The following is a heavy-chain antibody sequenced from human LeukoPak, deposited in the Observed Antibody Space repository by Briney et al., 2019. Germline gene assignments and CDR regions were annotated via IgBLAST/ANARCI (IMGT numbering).Heavy chain of an antibody. CDR2: IYTSGST. D-gene: IGHD6-13*01. Sequence: SETLSLTCTVSGGSISSYYWSWIRQPAGKGLEWIGRIYTSGSTNYNPSLKSRVTMSVDTSKNQFSLKLSSVTAADTAVYYCARGRNPGGQYSSSWYEGYYYGMDVWGQGTTVTVSS. CDR3: ARGRNPGGQYSSSWYEGYYYGMDV. J-gene: IGHJ6*02. V-gene: IGHV4-4*07. CDR1: GGSISSYY.